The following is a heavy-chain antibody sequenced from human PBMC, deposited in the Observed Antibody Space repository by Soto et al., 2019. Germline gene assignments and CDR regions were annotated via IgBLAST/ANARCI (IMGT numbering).Heavy chain of an antibody. CDR3: ARDHLAARPGWFDS. Sequence: GASVKVSCKASGYTFTTYGINWVRQAPGQGLEWMGWISAYNGDTNYAQNLQGRVTMTTDTSTSTAYMELRSLRPDDTAIYYCARDHLAARPGWFDSWGQGTLVTVSS. CDR1: GYTFTTYG. CDR2: ISAYNGDT. V-gene: IGHV1-18*01. J-gene: IGHJ5*01. D-gene: IGHD6-6*01.